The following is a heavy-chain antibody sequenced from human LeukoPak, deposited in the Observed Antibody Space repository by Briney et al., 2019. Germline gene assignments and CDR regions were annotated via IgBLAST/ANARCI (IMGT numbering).Heavy chain of an antibody. Sequence: PSETLSLTCTVSGGSISSGSYYWRWIRQPAGKGLEWIGRIYTSGSTNYNPSLKSRVTISVDTSKNQFSLKLSSVTAADTAVYYCARESLLWFGESERYYYYYYMDVWGKGTTVTISS. D-gene: IGHD3-10*01. J-gene: IGHJ6*03. V-gene: IGHV4-61*02. CDR2: IYTSGST. CDR1: GGSISSGSYY. CDR3: ARESLLWFGESERYYYYYYMDV.